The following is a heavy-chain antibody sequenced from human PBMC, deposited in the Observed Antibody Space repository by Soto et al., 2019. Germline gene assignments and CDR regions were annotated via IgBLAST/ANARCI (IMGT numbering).Heavy chain of an antibody. Sequence: SETLSLTCAVYGGSFSGYYWSWIRQPPGKVLEWIGEINHSGSTNYNPSLKSRVTISVDTSKNQFSLKLSSVTAAEKAVYYCARGRRRITMIVVVINPPGAFDIWGKGTMVTVSS. D-gene: IGHD3-22*01. CDR2: INHSGST. J-gene: IGHJ3*02. CDR3: ARGRRRITMIVVVINPPGAFDI. V-gene: IGHV4-34*01. CDR1: GGSFSGYY.